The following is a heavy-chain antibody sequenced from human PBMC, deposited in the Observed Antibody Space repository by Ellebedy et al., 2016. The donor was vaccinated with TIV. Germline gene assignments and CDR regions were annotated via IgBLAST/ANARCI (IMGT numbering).Heavy chain of an antibody. CDR1: GGSISSSSYY. J-gene: IGHJ2*01. D-gene: IGHD2-8*01. Sequence: SETLSLTCTVSGGSISSSSYYWSWIRQPPGKGLEWIGEINHSGSTNSNPSLKSRVTISVDTSKNQFSLKLSSVTAADTAVYYCARRGYCTNGVCYTSHPFDLWGPFDLWGRGTLVTVSS. CDR3: ARRGYCTNGVCYTSHPFDLWGPFDL. V-gene: IGHV4-39*07. CDR2: INHSGST.